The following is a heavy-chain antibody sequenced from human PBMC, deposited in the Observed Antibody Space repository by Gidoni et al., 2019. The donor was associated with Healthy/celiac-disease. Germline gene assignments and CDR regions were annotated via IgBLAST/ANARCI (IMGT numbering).Heavy chain of an antibody. Sequence: EVQLVESGGGLVKPGGSLRLSCAASGFTFSSSSMNWVRQAPGKGPGWVASISSSSSYIYYADSVKGRFTISRDNAKNSLYLQMNSLRAEDTAVYYCARVGASYSSSWYSLSRRDGWFDPWGQGTLVTVSS. D-gene: IGHD6-13*01. CDR3: ARVGASYSSSWYSLSRRDGWFDP. CDR1: GFTFSSSS. J-gene: IGHJ5*02. V-gene: IGHV3-21*01. CDR2: ISSSSSYI.